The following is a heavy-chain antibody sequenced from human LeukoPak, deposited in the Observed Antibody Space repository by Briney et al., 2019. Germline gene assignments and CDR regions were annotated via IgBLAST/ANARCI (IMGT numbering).Heavy chain of an antibody. CDR3: ARDDYTGSSGGFGY. Sequence: ASVKVSCKTSGYTFSSYGISWVRQAPGQGLEWMGWISGYDGSKNYAQKVQDRITMTTDTSTSTACMELRSLTSDDTALYYCARDDYTGSSGGFGYWGQGTLVTVSS. J-gene: IGHJ4*02. CDR2: ISGYDGSK. CDR1: GYTFSSYG. V-gene: IGHV1-18*01. D-gene: IGHD5-12*01.